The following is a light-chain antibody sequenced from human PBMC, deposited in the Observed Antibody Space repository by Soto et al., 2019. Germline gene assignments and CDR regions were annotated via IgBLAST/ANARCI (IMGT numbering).Light chain of an antibody. CDR2: EVS. CDR3: SSYTSSSTRV. CDR1: SNDAGGYNY. J-gene: IGLJ1*01. Sequence: QSALTQPASVSGSPGQSITISCTGTSNDAGGYNYVSWYQQHPGKAPKLMIYEVSNRPSGVSNRFSGSKSGNTASLTISGLQAEDEADYYCSSYTSSSTRVFGTGTKLTVL. V-gene: IGLV2-14*01.